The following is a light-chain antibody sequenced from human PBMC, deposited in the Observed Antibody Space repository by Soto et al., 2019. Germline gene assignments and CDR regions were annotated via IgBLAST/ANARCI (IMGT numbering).Light chain of an antibody. CDR1: QSVISN. Sequence: EMVMTQSPVTLSVSPGASATLSCRASQSVISNLAWYQQKPGQAPRLLIYGASTRATGIPDRFSGSGSGTSVTRTINCLPSGGFEVYYWRQYNRWTFTVGPGTKVDIK. CDR2: GAS. CDR3: RQYNRWTFT. V-gene: IGKV3-15*01. J-gene: IGKJ3*01.